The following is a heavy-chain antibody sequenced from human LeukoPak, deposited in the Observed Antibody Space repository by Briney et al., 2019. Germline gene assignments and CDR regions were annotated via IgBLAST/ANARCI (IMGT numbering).Heavy chain of an antibody. D-gene: IGHD3-10*01. CDR3: ARYYGSGSYYNR. J-gene: IGHJ5*02. V-gene: IGHV4-59*08. CDR2: IYYSGST. CDR1: GGSISSYY. Sequence: RASETLSLTCTVSGGSISSYYWSWIRQPPGKGLEWIGYIYYSGSTNYNPSLKSRVTISVDTSKNQFSLKLSSVTAADTAVYYCARYYGSGSYYNRWGQGTLVTVSS.